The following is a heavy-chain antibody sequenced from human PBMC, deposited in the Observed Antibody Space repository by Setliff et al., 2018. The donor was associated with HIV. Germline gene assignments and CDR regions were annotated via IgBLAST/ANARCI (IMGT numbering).Heavy chain of an antibody. CDR1: GGSISSGSYY. CDR3: ARDDSSGWHFYYYYGMDV. CDR2: IYTSGST. D-gene: IGHD6-19*01. J-gene: IGHJ6*02. Sequence: NPSETLSLTCTVSGGSISSGSYYWSWIRQPAGKGLEWIGRIYTSGSTNYNPSLKSRVTISVDTSKNQFSLKLSSVTAADTAVYYCARDDSSGWHFYYYYGMDVWGQGTTVTVSS. V-gene: IGHV4-61*02.